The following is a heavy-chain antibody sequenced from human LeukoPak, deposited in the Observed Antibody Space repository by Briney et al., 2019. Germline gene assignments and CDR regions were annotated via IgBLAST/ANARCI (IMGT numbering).Heavy chain of an antibody. CDR1: GYTFTSYG. Sequence: ASVKVSCKASGYTFTSYGISWVRQAPGQGLEWMGWTSAYNGNTNYAQKLQGRVTMTTDTSTSTAYMELRSLRSDDTAVYYCAVTEYYYGSGSVYNWFDPWGQGTLVTVSS. V-gene: IGHV1-18*01. CDR2: TSAYNGNT. D-gene: IGHD3-10*01. CDR3: AVTEYYYGSGSVYNWFDP. J-gene: IGHJ5*02.